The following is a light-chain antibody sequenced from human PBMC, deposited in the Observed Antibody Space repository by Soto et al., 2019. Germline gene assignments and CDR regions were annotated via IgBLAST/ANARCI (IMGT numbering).Light chain of an antibody. CDR2: KAS. CDR1: QTISSW. V-gene: IGKV1-5*03. Sequence: DIQMTQSPSTLSGSVGDRVTITCRASQTISSWLAWYQQKPGKAPKLLIYKASTLKSGVPSRFSGSGSGADFTLTISSLQPGDSATYYCQQYNSYSPTFGQGTKVDI. CDR3: QQYNSYSPT. J-gene: IGKJ1*01.